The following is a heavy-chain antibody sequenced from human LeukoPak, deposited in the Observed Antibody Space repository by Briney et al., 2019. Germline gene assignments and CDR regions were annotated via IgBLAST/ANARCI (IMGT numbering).Heavy chain of an antibody. V-gene: IGHV4-59*01. D-gene: IGHD3-10*01. CDR3: ARVINYYGSGSYFLFDY. J-gene: IGHJ4*02. CDR2: IYYSGST. CDR1: GGSISSYY. Sequence: PSETLSLTXTVSGGSISSYYWSWIRQPPGKGLEWIGYIYYSGSTNYNPSLKSRVTISVDTSKNQFSLKLSSVTAADTAVYYCARVINYYGSGSYFLFDYWGQGTLVTVSS.